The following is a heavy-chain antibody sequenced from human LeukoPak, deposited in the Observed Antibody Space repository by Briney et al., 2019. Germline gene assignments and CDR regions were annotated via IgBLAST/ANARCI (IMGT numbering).Heavy chain of an antibody. D-gene: IGHD2-2*02. CDR1: GYSFTSYW. V-gene: IGHV5-51*01. Sequence: GESLKISCKGSGYSFTSYWIGWVRQMPGKGLEWMGIIYPGGSDTRYSPSFQGQVTISADKSISTAYLQWSSLKASDTAMYYCARLFYCSSTSCYTPNYYMDVWGKGTTVTVSS. CDR3: ARLFYCSSTSCYTPNYYMDV. J-gene: IGHJ6*03. CDR2: IYPGGSDT.